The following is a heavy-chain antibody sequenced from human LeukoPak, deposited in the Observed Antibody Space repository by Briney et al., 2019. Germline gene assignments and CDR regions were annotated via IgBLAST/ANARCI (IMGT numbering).Heavy chain of an antibody. CDR1: GFTFSSYA. CDR2: ISGSGYNT. D-gene: IGHD6-13*01. J-gene: IGHJ4*02. V-gene: IGHV3-23*01. Sequence: GGSLRLSCAASGFTFSSYAMSWVRQAPGKGLEWVSTISGSGYNTYFADSLKGRFTISRDNSKNTLYLQMYSLRAEDTAVYYCAKVGSSWYHFDCWGQGTLVTVSS. CDR3: AKVGSSWYHFDC.